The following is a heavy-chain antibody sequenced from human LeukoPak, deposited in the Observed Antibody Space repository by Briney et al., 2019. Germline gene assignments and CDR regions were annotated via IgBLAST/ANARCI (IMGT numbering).Heavy chain of an antibody. V-gene: IGHV1-69*06. D-gene: IGHD6-13*01. CDR1: GGTFSSYA. Sequence: SVKVSCKASGGTFSSYAISWVRQAPGQGLEWMGGIIPIFGTANYAQKFQGRVTITADKSTSTAYMELSSLRSEDTAVYYCARAPYLTLTYSSSWEESDYWGQGTLVTASS. CDR2: IIPIFGTA. J-gene: IGHJ4*02. CDR3: ARAPYLTLTYSSSWEESDY.